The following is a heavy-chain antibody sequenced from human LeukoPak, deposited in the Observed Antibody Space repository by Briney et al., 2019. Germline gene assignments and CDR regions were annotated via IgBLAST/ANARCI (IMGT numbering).Heavy chain of an antibody. CDR1: GFTFSNHG. J-gene: IGHJ5*02. V-gene: IGHV3-23*01. Sequence: PGGSLRLSCAASGFTFSNHGMNWVRQAPGKGLEWVSGISPSGDIRYYADSVKGRFTISRDNSKNTLYLEVISLTAEDTAVYYCARVRLGFGEFRNRFDPWGQGALVTVSS. D-gene: IGHD3-10*01. CDR3: ARVRLGFGEFRNRFDP. CDR2: ISPSGDIR.